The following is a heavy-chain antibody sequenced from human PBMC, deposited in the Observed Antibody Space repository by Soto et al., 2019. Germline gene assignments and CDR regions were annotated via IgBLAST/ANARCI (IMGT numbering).Heavy chain of an antibody. CDR1: GFTFSTYS. V-gene: IGHV3-21*01. J-gene: IGHJ4*02. CDR3: AREGINNYNEYYFDS. Sequence: GGSLRLSCAASGFTFSTYSMNWVRQAPGKGLEWVSSISGSGNYTHYADFLRGRFTISRDNAKTSLYLQMNSLRAEDTAVYYCAREGINNYNEYYFDSWGQGTVVTVTS. CDR2: ISGSGNYT. D-gene: IGHD4-4*01.